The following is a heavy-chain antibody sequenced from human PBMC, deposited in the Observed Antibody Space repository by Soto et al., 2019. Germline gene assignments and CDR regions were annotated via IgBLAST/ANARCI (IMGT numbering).Heavy chain of an antibody. J-gene: IGHJ3*02. Sequence: QVQLQESGPGLVKPSGTLSLTCAVSGGSISSSNWWSWVRQPPGKGLEWIGEIYHSGSTNYNPSLNSRVPISVDNSKIQFSLKLSSVSAADTAVYYCARFMTTVPNLAFDIWGQGTMVTVSS. CDR2: IYHSGST. CDR1: GGSISSSNW. V-gene: IGHV4-4*02. D-gene: IGHD4-17*01. CDR3: ARFMTTVPNLAFDI.